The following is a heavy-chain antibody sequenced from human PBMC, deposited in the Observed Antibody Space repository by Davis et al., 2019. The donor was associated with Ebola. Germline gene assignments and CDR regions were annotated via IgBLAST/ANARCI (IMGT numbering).Heavy chain of an antibody. CDR1: GYTFTSYG. CDR2: ISAYDGNT. Sequence: AASVKVSCKASGYTFTSYGITWVRQAPGQGLEWMGWISAYDGNTNYVQKFQGRVTMTTDTSTSTAYLELRSLRSDDTAVYYCAGVFGEIVATNFDFWGQGTLVTVSS. V-gene: IGHV1-18*04. D-gene: IGHD5-12*01. CDR3: AGVFGEIVATNFDF. J-gene: IGHJ4*02.